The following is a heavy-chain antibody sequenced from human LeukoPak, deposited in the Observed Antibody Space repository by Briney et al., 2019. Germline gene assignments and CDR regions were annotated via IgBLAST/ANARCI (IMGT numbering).Heavy chain of an antibody. Sequence: GGSLRLSCAASGFTFSSYAMHWVRQAPGKGLEWVAVISYDGSNKYYADSVKGRFTISRDNSKNTLYLQMNSLRAEDTAVYYCAGGGGYGDYGMGPDYWGQGTLVTVSS. CDR2: ISYDGSNK. CDR3: AGGGGYGDYGMGPDY. V-gene: IGHV3-30*04. J-gene: IGHJ4*02. CDR1: GFTFSSYA. D-gene: IGHD4-17*01.